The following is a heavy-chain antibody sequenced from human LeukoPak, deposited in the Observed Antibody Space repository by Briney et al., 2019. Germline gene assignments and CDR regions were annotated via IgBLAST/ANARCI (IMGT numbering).Heavy chain of an antibody. Sequence: GGSLRLSCAASGFTFDDYAMHWVRQAPGKGLEWVSGISWNSRNIDYADSVKGRFTISRDNAKNSLYLQMNSLRAEDTAVYYCARDTGVVVVAATQDYWGQGTLVTVSS. CDR1: GFTFDDYA. D-gene: IGHD2-15*01. J-gene: IGHJ4*02. V-gene: IGHV3-9*01. CDR3: ARDTGVVVVAATQDY. CDR2: ISWNSRNI.